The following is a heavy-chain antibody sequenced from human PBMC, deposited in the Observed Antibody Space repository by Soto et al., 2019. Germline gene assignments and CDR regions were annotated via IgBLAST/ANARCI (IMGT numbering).Heavy chain of an antibody. V-gene: IGHV3-7*01. Sequence: EVQLVESGGALFQPGGSLRLSCAASEFNFSNYWMSWVRQAPGKGLEWVANIKKDGSEKYYVDSVKGRFTISRDNAKKSLYLQMNILRAEDTAVYYCARETYGDPFDYWGQGTLVTVSS. D-gene: IGHD4-17*01. CDR2: IKKDGSEK. J-gene: IGHJ4*02. CDR3: ARETYGDPFDY. CDR1: EFNFSNYW.